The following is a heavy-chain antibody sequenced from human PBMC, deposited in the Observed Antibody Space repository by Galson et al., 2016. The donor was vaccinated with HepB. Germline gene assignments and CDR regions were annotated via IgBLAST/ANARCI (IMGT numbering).Heavy chain of an antibody. V-gene: IGHV3-53*01. Sequence: SLRLSCAASGFTVSSNYMTWVRRAPGKGRQCVSVSYSGGTTYYADGLKGRLPIYRDNSRNTLYLQMNSLRAEDTAVYYCSRTLRGSGSYGPGPNYYYYMDVWGKGTTVTVSS. D-gene: IGHD3-10*01. CDR3: SRTLRGSGSYGPGPNYYYYMDV. CDR2: SYSGGTT. CDR1: GFTVSSNY. J-gene: IGHJ6*03.